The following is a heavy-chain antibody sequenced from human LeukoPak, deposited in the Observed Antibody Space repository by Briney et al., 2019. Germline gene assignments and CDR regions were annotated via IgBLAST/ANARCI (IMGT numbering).Heavy chain of an antibody. CDR1: GGSISSSSYY. Sequence: SETLSLTCTVSGGSISSSSYYWGWIRQPPGKGLEWIGSIYYGGNTYYNPSLKSRVTISVDTSENQFSLKLSSVTAADTAVYYCARRRAARPGALPGGYYYYMDVWGKGTTVTVSS. V-gene: IGHV4-39*01. CDR3: ARRRAARPGALPGGYYYYMDV. D-gene: IGHD6-6*01. J-gene: IGHJ6*03. CDR2: IYYGGNT.